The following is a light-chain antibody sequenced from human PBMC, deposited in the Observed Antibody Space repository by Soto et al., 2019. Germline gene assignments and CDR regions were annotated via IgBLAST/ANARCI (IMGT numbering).Light chain of an antibody. J-gene: IGKJ1*01. Sequence: AIQMTQSPSSLSASVGDRVTITCRASQGIRNDLGWYQQKPGKAPKLLIYAASSLQSGVPSRFSGSGSGTDFTLTISSLQHEDFETYYCLQDYNYPRTFGHGTKVDIK. CDR2: AAS. V-gene: IGKV1-6*01. CDR1: QGIRND. CDR3: LQDYNYPRT.